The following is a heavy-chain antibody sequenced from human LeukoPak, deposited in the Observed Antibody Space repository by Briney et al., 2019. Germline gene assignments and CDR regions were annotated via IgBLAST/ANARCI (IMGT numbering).Heavy chain of an antibody. CDR2: IYYSGST. Sequence: PSETLSLTCTVSGGSISSSSYYWGWIRQPPGKGLEWIGSIYYSGSTYYNPSLKSRVTISVDTSKNQFSLKLSSVTAADTAVYYCARHYEADYYDSSGYYPLDAFDIWGQGTMVTVSS. CDR3: ARHYEADYYDSSGYYPLDAFDI. V-gene: IGHV4-39*01. D-gene: IGHD3-22*01. J-gene: IGHJ3*02. CDR1: GGSISSSSYY.